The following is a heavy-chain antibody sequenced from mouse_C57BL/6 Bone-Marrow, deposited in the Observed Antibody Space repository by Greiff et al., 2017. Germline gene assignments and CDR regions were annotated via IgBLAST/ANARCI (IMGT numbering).Heavy chain of an antibody. Sequence: QVQLQQPGAELVMPGASVKLSCKASGYTFTSYWMHWVKQRPGQGLEWIGEIDPSDSYTNYNQKFKGKSTLAVDKSSSTAYMQLSSRTSEDSAVYYCARESNYAMDDWGQGTSGTVSS. D-gene: IGHD5-1*01. V-gene: IGHV1-69*01. CDR2: IDPSDSYT. CDR1: GYTFTSYW. CDR3: ARESNYAMDD. J-gene: IGHJ4*01.